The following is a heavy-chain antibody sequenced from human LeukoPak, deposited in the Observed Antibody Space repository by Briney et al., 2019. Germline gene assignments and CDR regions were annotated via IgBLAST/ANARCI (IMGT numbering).Heavy chain of an antibody. V-gene: IGHV4-59*01. CDR3: ARGGATRSVYGILTGYYTGYFDY. CDR1: GGSISSYY. Sequence: SETLSLTCTVSGGSISSYYWSWVRQPPGKGLEWIGYIYYSGSTNYNPSLKSRVTISVDTSKNQFSLKLSSVTAADTAVYYCARGGATRSVYGILTGYYTGYFDYWGQGTLVTVSS. J-gene: IGHJ4*02. D-gene: IGHD3-9*01. CDR2: IYYSGST.